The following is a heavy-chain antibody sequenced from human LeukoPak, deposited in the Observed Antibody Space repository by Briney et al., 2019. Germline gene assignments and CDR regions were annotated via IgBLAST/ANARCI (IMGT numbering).Heavy chain of an antibody. CDR1: GGSISSYY. CDR3: ARGGGVTRFDY. Sequence: SETLSLTCAVSGGSISSYYWSWIRQPPGKGLEWIGYIYYSGSTNYNPSLKSRVTISVDTSKNQFSLKLSSVTAADTAAYYCARGGGVTRFDYWGQGTLVTVSS. J-gene: IGHJ4*02. D-gene: IGHD4-17*01. V-gene: IGHV4-59*01. CDR2: IYYSGST.